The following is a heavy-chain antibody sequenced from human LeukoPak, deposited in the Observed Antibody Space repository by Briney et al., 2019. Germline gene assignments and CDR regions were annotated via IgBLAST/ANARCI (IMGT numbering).Heavy chain of an antibody. Sequence: SGGSLRLSCAASGFTFSSYDMNWVRQAPGKGLEWVSAISRSGGITYYADSVKGRFTISRDNSKNTLYLQMNSLRADDTAVYYCAKDGGSYAGYFDYWGQGTLATVSS. CDR2: ISRSGGIT. V-gene: IGHV3-23*01. J-gene: IGHJ4*02. CDR1: GFTFSSYD. CDR3: AKDGGSYAGYFDY. D-gene: IGHD1-26*01.